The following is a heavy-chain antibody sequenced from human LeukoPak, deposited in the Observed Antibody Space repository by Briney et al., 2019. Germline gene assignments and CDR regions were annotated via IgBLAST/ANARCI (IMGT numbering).Heavy chain of an antibody. CDR1: GGSISSSSYY. CDR2: IYYSGST. Sequence: SETLSLTCTVSGGSISSSSYYWGWIRQPPGKGLEWIGSIYYSGSTYYNPSLKSRFTISVDTAKNQFSLKLSSVTAADTAVYYCARARYYYDSSGYNPYYYYGMDVWGQGTTVTVSS. CDR3: ARARYYYDSSGYNPYYYYGMDV. V-gene: IGHV4-39*07. J-gene: IGHJ6*02. D-gene: IGHD3-22*01.